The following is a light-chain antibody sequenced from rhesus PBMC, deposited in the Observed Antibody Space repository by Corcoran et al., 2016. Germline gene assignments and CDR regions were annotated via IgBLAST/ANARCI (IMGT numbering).Light chain of an antibody. CDR3: QQYKRRWT. CDR2: KAS. V-gene: IGKV1-21*01. Sequence: DIQMTQSPSSLSASVGDTVTITCRASQDISSWLAWYQQKPGKAPKLLIYKASSLERGVPSRFSGSGSGTDFTLTISSLQSGDSASYYCQQYKRRWTFGQGTKVEIK. CDR1: QDISSW. J-gene: IGKJ1*01.